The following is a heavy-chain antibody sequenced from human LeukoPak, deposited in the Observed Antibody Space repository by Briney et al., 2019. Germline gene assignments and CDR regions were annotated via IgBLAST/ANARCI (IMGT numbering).Heavy chain of an antibody. CDR3: VRQLAGPGPGYFDL. CDR1: GFTFSSYA. D-gene: IGHD6-19*01. CDR2: ISSNGGGP. V-gene: IGHV3-64D*06. Sequence: RGSLRLSCSASGFTFSSYAMHWVRQAPGKGLEYVSAISSNGGGPYYADSVKGRFTISRDNSKNTLYLQMSSLRAEDTAVYYCVRQLAGPGPGYFDLWGRGTLVTVSS. J-gene: IGHJ2*01.